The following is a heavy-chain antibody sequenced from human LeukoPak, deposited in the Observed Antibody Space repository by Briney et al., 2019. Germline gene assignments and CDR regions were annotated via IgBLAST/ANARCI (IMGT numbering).Heavy chain of an antibody. V-gene: IGHV3-23*01. J-gene: IGHJ4*02. D-gene: IGHD3-3*01. CDR1: GFTVSSNY. CDR3: ANYDFWSPKVNYFDY. CDR2: ISGSGGST. Sequence: PGGSLRLSCAASGFTVSSNYMSWVRQAPGKGLEWVSAISGSGGSTYYADSVKGRFTISRDNSKNTLYLQMNSLRAEDTAVYYCANYDFWSPKVNYFDYWGQGTLVTVSS.